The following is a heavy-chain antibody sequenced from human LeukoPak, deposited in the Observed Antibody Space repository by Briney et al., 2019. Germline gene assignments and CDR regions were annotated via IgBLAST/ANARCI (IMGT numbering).Heavy chain of an antibody. CDR3: ARDPYSGAYYEGYYYYYMDV. J-gene: IGHJ6*03. CDR2: ITSSSSYK. V-gene: IGHV3-21*01. D-gene: IGHD1-26*01. CDR1: GFTFSRYS. Sequence: GGSLRLSCAASGFTFSRYSLNWVRQAPGKGLEWISSITSSSSYKFYADSVKGRFTISRDNAKNSLYLQMNSLRAEDTAVYYCARDPYSGAYYEGYYYYYMDVWGKGTTVTVSS.